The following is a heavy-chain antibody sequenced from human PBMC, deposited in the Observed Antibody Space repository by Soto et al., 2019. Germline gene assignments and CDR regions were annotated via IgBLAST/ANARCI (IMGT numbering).Heavy chain of an antibody. D-gene: IGHD3-22*01. CDR1: GFTFSTYA. Sequence: QVQLVESGGGVVQPGRSLSLSCAASGFTFSTYARPGVRQAPGKGLDWVAVISYDGSNKYYAASVKGRFTISRDNSKNTLYLQMNSLRAEDTTVYYCARGGPYYYDSSDWGAFHIWGQGTMVTVSS. CDR2: ISYDGSNK. CDR3: ARGGPYYYDSSDWGAFHI. J-gene: IGHJ3*02. V-gene: IGHV3-30-3*01.